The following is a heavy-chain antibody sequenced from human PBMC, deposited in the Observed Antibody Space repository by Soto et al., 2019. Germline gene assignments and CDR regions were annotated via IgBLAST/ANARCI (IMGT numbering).Heavy chain of an antibody. CDR2: ISSSSSYI. D-gene: IGHD2-2*01. CDR3: ARSDCTSTSCYVVWFDP. J-gene: IGHJ5*02. V-gene: IGHV3-21*01. CDR1: GFSFSNYG. Sequence: EVQLVESGGGLVKPGGSLRLSCAGSGFSFSNYGMNWVRQAPGKGLEWVPSISSSSSYISYADSVKGRFTISRDNAKNSVYLQMNSLRAEDTAVYYCARSDCTSTSCYVVWFDPWGQGTLVTVSS.